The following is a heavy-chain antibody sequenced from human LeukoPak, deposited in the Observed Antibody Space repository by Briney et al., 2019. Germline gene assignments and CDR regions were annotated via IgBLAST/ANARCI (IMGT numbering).Heavy chain of an antibody. V-gene: IGHV1-69*06. D-gene: IGHD1-26*01. Sequence: ASVKVSCKASGGTFSSYAISWVRQAPGQGLEWMGGIIPIFGTANYAQKFQGRVTITADKSTSTAYMELRSLRSEDTAVYYCASRRIVGATTGYYYYYYMDVWGKGTTVTVSS. CDR2: IIPIFGTA. CDR1: GGTFSSYA. CDR3: ASRRIVGATTGYYYYYYMDV. J-gene: IGHJ6*03.